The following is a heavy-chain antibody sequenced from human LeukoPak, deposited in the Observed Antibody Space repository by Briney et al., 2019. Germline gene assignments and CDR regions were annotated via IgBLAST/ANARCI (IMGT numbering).Heavy chain of an antibody. V-gene: IGHV3-30*02. D-gene: IGHD4-23*01. J-gene: IGHJ2*01. Sequence: LSGGSLSPSCAAFGSTFSSYGMHWVRRPPGRGLGWVAFLRYDGSNKYYADSWKGGFTNSRDKAKNAPYLQMNNLRAGDMALYFCAKTTVETPDWYFDLWGRGTLVTVSS. CDR3: AKTTVETPDWYFDL. CDR2: LRYDGSNK. CDR1: GSTFSSYG.